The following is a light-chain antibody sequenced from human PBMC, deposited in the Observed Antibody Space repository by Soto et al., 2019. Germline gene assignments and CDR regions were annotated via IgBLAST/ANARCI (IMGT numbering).Light chain of an antibody. CDR1: SSDVGGYNY. CDR3: SSYKSSSTLYV. Sequence: QSALSQPSSVSGSPGHSITISCTGTSSDVGGYNYVSWYQQHPGKAPKLMIYEVSNRPSGVSNRFSGSKSGNKASLTISGLQAEDEADYYCSSYKSSSTLYVFGTGTKVTVL. V-gene: IGLV2-14*01. CDR2: EVS. J-gene: IGLJ1*01.